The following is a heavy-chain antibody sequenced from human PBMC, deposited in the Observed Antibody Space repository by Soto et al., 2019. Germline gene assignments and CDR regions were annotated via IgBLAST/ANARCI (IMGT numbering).Heavy chain of an antibody. J-gene: IGHJ3*01. V-gene: IGHV3-53*01. CDR1: GLTVSGTKY. Sequence: DVQLVESGGGLIQPGESLRLSCVAFGLTVSGTKYVAWVRQAPGKGLEWVSALYDVFGSFYADSVKGRFTTSSDRSRSTVYLQINDLRPDDTAVYYCASWREREHAFDVWGQGTAVIVS. D-gene: IGHD1-1*01. CDR3: ASWREREHAFDV. CDR2: LYDVFGS.